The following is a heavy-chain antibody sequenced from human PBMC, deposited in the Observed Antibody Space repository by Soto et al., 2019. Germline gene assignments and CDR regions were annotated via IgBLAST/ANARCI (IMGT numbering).Heavy chain of an antibody. D-gene: IGHD3-10*01. CDR1: GGSISSYY. CDR3: ARQGFGPLHGLVDV. Sequence: QVQLQESGPGLVKPSETLSLSCTVSGGSISSYYWSWFRQSPGKRMEWIGYVHHSWGSSYNPSLQXXAXXSLDTSKSQFPLKVTSVTATATAVYYCARQGFGPLHGLVDVWGQGTTVTVSS. V-gene: IGHV4-59*08. J-gene: IGHJ6*02. CDR2: VHHSWGS.